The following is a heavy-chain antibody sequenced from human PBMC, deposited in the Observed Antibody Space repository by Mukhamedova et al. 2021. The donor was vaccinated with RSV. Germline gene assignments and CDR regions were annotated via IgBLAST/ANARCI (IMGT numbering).Heavy chain of an antibody. J-gene: IGHJ3*02. D-gene: IGHD2-15*01. Sequence: SYIYYVDSVMGRFTISRDNAKNSLNLQMNSLRAEDTAVYYCAREYCSGGSCYSDAFDIWGQGTMVTVSS. V-gene: IGHV3-21*06. CDR3: AREYCSGGSCYSDAFDI. CDR2: SYI.